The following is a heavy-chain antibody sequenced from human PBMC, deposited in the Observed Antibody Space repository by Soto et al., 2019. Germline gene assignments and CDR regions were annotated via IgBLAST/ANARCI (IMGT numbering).Heavy chain of an antibody. D-gene: IGHD4-17*01. J-gene: IGHJ6*02. V-gene: IGHV3-33*01. CDR1: GFTFSSYG. CDR2: IWLDGSNK. CDR3: ARPYSTVTNYYYGMDV. Sequence: QVQLVESGGGVVQPGRSLRLSCAASGFTFSSYGMHWVRQAPGKGLEWVAVIWLDGSNKYFADSVKGRFTSSRDNSKNTLYLQMNSLIADDTAVYYCARPYSTVTNYYYGMDVWGHGTTVTVSS.